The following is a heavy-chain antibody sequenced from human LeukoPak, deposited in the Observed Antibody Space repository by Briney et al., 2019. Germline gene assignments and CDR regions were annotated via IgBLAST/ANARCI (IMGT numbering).Heavy chain of an antibody. D-gene: IGHD3-22*01. J-gene: IGHJ4*02. CDR3: TSLTGYYDSSGRRRDY. CDR2: IRSKANSYAT. V-gene: IGHV3-73*01. CDR1: GFTFSGSA. Sequence: PGGSLRLSCAASGFTFSGSAMHWVRQASGKGLEWVGRIRSKANSYATAYAASVKGRFTISRDDSKNTAYLQMNSLKTEDTAVYYCTSLTGYYDSSGRRRDYWGQGTLVTVSS.